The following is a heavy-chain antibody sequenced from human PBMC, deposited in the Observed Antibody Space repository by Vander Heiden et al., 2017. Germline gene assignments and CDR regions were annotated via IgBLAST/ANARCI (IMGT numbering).Heavy chain of an antibody. CDR2: LSPAGRNN. V-gene: IGHV3-30-3*01. J-gene: IGHJ4*02. CDR1: ELTFSSYA. D-gene: IGHD2-15*01. CDR3: ARGCGGSCYFLYYFDY. Sequence: HVQLLESGGGVVQPGRSLRLPWAASELTFSSYAKHWVRQAPGKRLEWVAVLSPAGRNNYPPASVKGRFTISRDNSKNTLCLQMNRLSAEDTAVSSCARGCGGSCYFLYYFDYWGQGTLVTVSS.